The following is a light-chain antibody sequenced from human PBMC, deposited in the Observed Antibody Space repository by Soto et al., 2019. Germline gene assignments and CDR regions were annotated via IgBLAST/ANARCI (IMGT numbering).Light chain of an antibody. V-gene: IGKV3-20*01. J-gene: IGKJ2*01. CDR2: GTS. CDR1: QSVSSSY. Sequence: EIVLTQSPGTLSLSPGERATLSCRASQSVSSSYLTWYQQKPGQATRLLIYGTSSWATGIPDRFSGSGSGTDFTLTISRLEPEDFAVYYCQQYGNSPYTFGQGTKLEIK. CDR3: QQYGNSPYT.